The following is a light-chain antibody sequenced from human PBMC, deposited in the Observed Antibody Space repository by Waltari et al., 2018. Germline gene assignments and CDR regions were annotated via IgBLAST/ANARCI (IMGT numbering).Light chain of an antibody. CDR2: AAS. Sequence: DIQMTQSPSSLSASVGDRVTITCRASQSISRSLNCYQQKPGKAPKLLIYAASSLQRGVPSRFSGSASGTYFTLTISSLQPEDFATYYCLQTYSTPLTFGGGTNVDIK. CDR1: QSISRS. CDR3: LQTYSTPLT. J-gene: IGKJ4*01. V-gene: IGKV1-39*01.